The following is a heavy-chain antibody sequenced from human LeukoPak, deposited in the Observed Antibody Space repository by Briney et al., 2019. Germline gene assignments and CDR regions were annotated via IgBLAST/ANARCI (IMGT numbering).Heavy chain of an antibody. CDR1: GGSISSYY. CDR2: IYYSGST. J-gene: IGHJ4*02. CDR3: ARVCCAGCGPWLESNIFFDY. V-gene: IGHV4-59*01. D-gene: IGHD6-19*01. Sequence: SETLSLTCTVSGGSISSYYWSWIRQPPGKGLEWIGYIYYSGSTNYNPSLKSRVTISVDTSKDQFSLKLSSVTSADTAVYYCARVCCAGCGPWLESNIFFDYWGQGTLVTVSS.